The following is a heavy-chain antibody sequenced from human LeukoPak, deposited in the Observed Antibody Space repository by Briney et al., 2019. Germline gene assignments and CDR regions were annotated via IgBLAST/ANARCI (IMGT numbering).Heavy chain of an antibody. V-gene: IGHV5-51*01. CDR2: IYPGDSET. CDR3: VRALGYCSSGSCYYYGY. CDR1: GYRFSSYW. Sequence: GESLKISCKGSGYRFSSYWIGWVRQMPGKGLEWMGIIYPGDSETRYSPSSQGQVTISADKSISTAYLQWSSLKASDTAMYYCVRALGYCSSGSCYYYGYWGQGTLVTVSS. J-gene: IGHJ4*02. D-gene: IGHD2-15*01.